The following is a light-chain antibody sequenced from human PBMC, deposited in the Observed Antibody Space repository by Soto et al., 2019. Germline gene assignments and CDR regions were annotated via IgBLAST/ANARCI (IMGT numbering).Light chain of an antibody. J-gene: IGLJ1*01. CDR3: KSYAGSNTYV. V-gene: IGLV2-8*01. CDR1: KNDIGVYDF. Sequence: QSVLTQPPSAPGSPGQSVTISCTGTKNDIGVYDFVSWYQHHPGKAPRLIIYEVVQRPSGVPDRFSGSKSGNTASLTVSGLQAADEADYSCKSYAGSNTYVFGSGTKVTVL. CDR2: EVV.